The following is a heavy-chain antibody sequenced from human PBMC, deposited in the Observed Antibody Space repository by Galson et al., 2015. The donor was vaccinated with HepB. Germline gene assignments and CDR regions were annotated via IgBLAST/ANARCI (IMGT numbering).Heavy chain of an antibody. Sequence: SLRLSCAASGFTFSSYAMSWVRQAPGEGLEWVSAISGSGGSTYYADSVKGRFTISRDNSKNTLYLQMNSLRAEDTAVYYCAKDQPGSGSYYYWGQGTLVTVSS. CDR3: AKDQPGSGSYYY. CDR1: GFTFSSYA. J-gene: IGHJ4*02. D-gene: IGHD1-26*01. V-gene: IGHV3-23*01. CDR2: ISGSGGST.